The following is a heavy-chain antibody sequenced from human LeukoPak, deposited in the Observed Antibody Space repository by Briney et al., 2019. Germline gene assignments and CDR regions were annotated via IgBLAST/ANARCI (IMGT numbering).Heavy chain of an antibody. J-gene: IGHJ4*02. CDR1: GFTFSSNS. D-gene: IGHD3-10*01. Sequence: PGGSLRLSCAASGFTFSSNSMTWVRQTPGKGLEWVSGISGRGDSTFYGDSVKGRFTISRDNSRNTLYLQMSSLRPEDTAVYYCTKWSGFGDDWGQGTLVTVSS. CDR3: TKWSGFGDD. CDR2: ISGRGDST. V-gene: IGHV3-23*01.